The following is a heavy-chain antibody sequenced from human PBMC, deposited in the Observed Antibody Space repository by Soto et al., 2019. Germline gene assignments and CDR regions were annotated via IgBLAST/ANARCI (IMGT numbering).Heavy chain of an antibody. CDR2: IRWNSGSM. CDR1: GFTSDNYA. Sequence: EVQLVESGGGLVQPGGSLRLSCAASGFTSDNYAMHWVRHAPGKGLEWVSGIRWNSGSMAYADSVKGLFTISRDSAKNSLYLQINSLRPEDTAFYYCARGQHYGDYVGCFDPWGQGTLVTVS. J-gene: IGHJ5*02. V-gene: IGHV3-9*02. D-gene: IGHD4-17*01. CDR3: ARGQHYGDYVGCFDP.